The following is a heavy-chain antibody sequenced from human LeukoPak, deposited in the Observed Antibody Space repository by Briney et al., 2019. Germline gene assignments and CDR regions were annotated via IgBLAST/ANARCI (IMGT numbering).Heavy chain of an antibody. V-gene: IGHV1-8*02. CDR1: GYTFTSYD. CDR2: MNPNSGNT. J-gene: IGHJ6*03. CDR3: ARMDYYYYMDV. Sequence: ASVKVSCKASGYTFTSYDINWVRQATGQGLEWMGWMNPNSGNTGYAQKLQGRVTMTTDTSTSTAYMELRSLRSDDTAVYYCARMDYYYYMDVWGKGTTVTISS. D-gene: IGHD5-24*01.